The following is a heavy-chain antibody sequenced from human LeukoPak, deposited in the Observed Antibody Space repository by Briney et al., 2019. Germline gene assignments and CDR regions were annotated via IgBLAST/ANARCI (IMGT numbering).Heavy chain of an antibody. CDR2: IKSSGGST. CDR3: ARDSNWSFDY. CDR1: GYTLTRQH. J-gene: IGHJ4*02. D-gene: IGHD6-13*01. Sequence: ASVKDSCKASGYTLTRQHMHWVRQAPGQGLEWMGIIKSSGGSTTYAQKFQGRVTMTRDTSTSTAYMELSSLRSEDTAMYFCARDSNWSFDYWGQGTLVTASS. V-gene: IGHV1-46*01.